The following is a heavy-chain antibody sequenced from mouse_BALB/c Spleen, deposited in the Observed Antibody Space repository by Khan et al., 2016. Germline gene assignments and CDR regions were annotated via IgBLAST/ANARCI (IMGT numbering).Heavy chain of an antibody. J-gene: IGHJ2*01. V-gene: IGHV3-2*02. CDR2: ITYSGYT. CDR3: ATSGNYFDY. Sequence: EVQLQESGPGLVKPSQSLSLTCTVTGYSITSDYAWNWIRQFPGNKLEWMGYITYSGYTSYKPSLKSRISITRDTSKNQFFLQLNSVTTEDKATXYCATSGNYFDYWGQGTTLTVSS. CDR1: GYSITSDYA. D-gene: IGHD1-1*01.